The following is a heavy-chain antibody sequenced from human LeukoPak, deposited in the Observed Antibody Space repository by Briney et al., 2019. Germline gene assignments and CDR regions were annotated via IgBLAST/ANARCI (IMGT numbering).Heavy chain of an antibody. Sequence: PSETLSLTCTVSGGSISSSSYYWGWIRQPPGKGLEWIGSIYYSGSTYYNPSLKSRVTISVDTSKNQFSLKLSSVTAADTAVYYCATSGSRRDLNWFDPWGQGTLVTVSS. D-gene: IGHD1-26*01. J-gene: IGHJ5*02. CDR2: IYYSGST. CDR1: GGSISSSSYY. V-gene: IGHV4-39*07. CDR3: ATSGSRRDLNWFDP.